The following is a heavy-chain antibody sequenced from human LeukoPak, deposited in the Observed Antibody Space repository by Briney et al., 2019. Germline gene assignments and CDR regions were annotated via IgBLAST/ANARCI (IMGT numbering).Heavy chain of an antibody. V-gene: IGHV1-58*02. CDR2: IVVGSGNT. D-gene: IGHD3-22*01. CDR1: GFTFTSSA. Sequence: SVKVSCKASGFTFTSSAMQGVRQARGQRLEWIGWIVVGSGNTNYAQKFQERVTITRDMSTSTAYMELSSLRSEDTAVYYCAAGPNYYYDSSGSEFDYWGQGTLVTVSS. CDR3: AAGPNYYYDSSGSEFDY. J-gene: IGHJ4*02.